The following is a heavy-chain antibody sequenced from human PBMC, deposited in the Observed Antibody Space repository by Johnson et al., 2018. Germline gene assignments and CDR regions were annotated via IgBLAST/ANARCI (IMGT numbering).Heavy chain of an antibody. CDR2: ISYDGSNK. D-gene: IGHD6-6*01. J-gene: IGHJ6*02. CDR1: GFTFSSYG. V-gene: IGHV3-30*18. Sequence: QVQLVQSGGGVVQPGRSLRLSCAASGFTFSSYGMHWVRQAPGKGLEWVAVISYDGSNKYYADSVKGRFTISRDNSKNTLYLQMNSLRAEDTAVYYCAKGKQLGDYYYYGMDVWGQGTTVTVSS. CDR3: AKGKQLGDYYYYGMDV.